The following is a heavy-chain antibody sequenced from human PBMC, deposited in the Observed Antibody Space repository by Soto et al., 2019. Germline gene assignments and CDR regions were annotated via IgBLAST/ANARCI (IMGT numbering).Heavy chain of an antibody. D-gene: IGHD3-10*01. J-gene: IGHJ4*02. CDR2: IDPSDSYT. CDR3: ARFSIKGYGSGTLTYYFDY. V-gene: IGHV5-10-1*01. CDR1: GYSFTSYW. Sequence: PGESLKISCKGSGYSFTSYWISWVRQMPGKGLEWMGRIDPSDSYTNYSPSFQGHVTISADKSISTAYLQWSSLKASDTAMYYCARFSIKGYGSGTLTYYFDYWGQGTLVTVSS.